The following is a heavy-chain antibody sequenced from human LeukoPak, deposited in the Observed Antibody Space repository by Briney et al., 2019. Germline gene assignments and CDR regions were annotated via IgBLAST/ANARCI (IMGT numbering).Heavy chain of an antibody. D-gene: IGHD6-13*01. J-gene: IGHJ4*02. V-gene: IGHV3-33*01. CDR2: IWYDASNK. CDR3: VRGVGVSRFNYLDS. CDR1: GFTFSSFG. Sequence: GGSLRLSCAASGFTFSSFGMHWVRQAPGKGLEWVAVIWYDASNKYYADSVKGRFTISSDNSKNTLYLQMNSLRDDDTAVYYCVRGVGVSRFNYLDSWGQGTLVIVSS.